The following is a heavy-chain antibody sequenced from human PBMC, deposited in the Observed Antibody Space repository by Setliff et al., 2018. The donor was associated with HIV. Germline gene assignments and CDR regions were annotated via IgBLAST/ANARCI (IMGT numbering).Heavy chain of an antibody. V-gene: IGHV1-3*03. D-gene: IGHD2-21*01. CDR2: INGDNGNT. CDR1: GGTFGSYA. J-gene: IGHJ4*02. Sequence: ASVKVSCKASGGTFGSYAIHWVRQAPGQRLEWMGWINGDNGNTRYSQEFQGRVTITRDTSASTAYMELSSLNSADMAVYYCARGGGDSSQFDHWGQGTLVTVPQ. CDR3: ARGGGDSSQFDH.